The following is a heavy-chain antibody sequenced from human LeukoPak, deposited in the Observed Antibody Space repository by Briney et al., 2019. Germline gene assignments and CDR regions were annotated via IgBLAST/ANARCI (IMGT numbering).Heavy chain of an antibody. J-gene: IGHJ4*02. D-gene: IGHD6-19*01. CDR1: GYSISSGYY. V-gene: IGHV4-38-2*02. CDR3: ARSGYSSGWLFDY. Sequence: PSETLSLTCTVSGYSISSGYYWGWIRQPPGKGLEWIGSIYHSGSTYYNPSLKSRVTISVDTSKNQFSLKLSSVTAADTAVYYCARSGYSSGWLFDYWGQGTLVTVSS. CDR2: IYHSGST.